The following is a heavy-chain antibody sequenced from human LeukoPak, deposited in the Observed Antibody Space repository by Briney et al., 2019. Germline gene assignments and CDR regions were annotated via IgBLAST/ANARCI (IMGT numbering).Heavy chain of an antibody. J-gene: IGHJ4*02. D-gene: IGHD3-9*01. V-gene: IGHV3-23*01. CDR1: GFTFSNYA. CDR3: AKWGDYDVLTGYYDPDY. CDR2: ITGSGGGT. Sequence: DPGGSLRLSCAASGFTFSNYAMSWVRQASGKGLEWVSAITGSGGGTYYADSVKGRFTISRDNSKNTLYLQMNSLRAEDTAVYYCAKWGDYDVLTGYYDPDYWGQGTLVTVSS.